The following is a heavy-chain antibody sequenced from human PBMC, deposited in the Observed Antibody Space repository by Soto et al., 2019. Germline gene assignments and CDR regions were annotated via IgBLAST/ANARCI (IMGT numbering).Heavy chain of an antibody. CDR1: GGSFSGYY. CDR2: INHSGST. D-gene: IGHD3-10*01. CDR3: APRPRGEYGSGSYYKNWFDP. V-gene: IGHV4-34*01. J-gene: IGHJ5*02. Sequence: SETLSLTCAVYGGSFSGYYWSWIRQPPGKGLEWIGEINHSGSTNYNPSLKSRVTISVDTSKNQFSLKLSSVTAADTAVYYCAPRPRGEYGSGSYYKNWFDPWAQGTLVNVSS.